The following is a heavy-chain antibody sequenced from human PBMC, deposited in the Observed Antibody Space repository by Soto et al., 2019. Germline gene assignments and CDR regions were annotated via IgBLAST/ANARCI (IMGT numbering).Heavy chain of an antibody. CDR2: ISYDGSNK. D-gene: IGHD6-19*01. CDR3: AKDRFRIAVAAPFDY. V-gene: IGHV3-30*18. J-gene: IGHJ4*02. Sequence: QVQLVESGGGVVQPGRSLRLSCAASGFTFSSYGMHWVRQAPCNGLEWVAVISYDGSNKYYADSVKGRFTISRDNSKNTLYLQMNSLRAEDTAVHYCAKDRFRIAVAAPFDYWGQGTLVTVSS. CDR1: GFTFSSYG.